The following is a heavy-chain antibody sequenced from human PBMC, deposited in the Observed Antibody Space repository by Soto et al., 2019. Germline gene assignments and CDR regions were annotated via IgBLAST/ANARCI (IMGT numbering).Heavy chain of an antibody. CDR1: GGSFSGYY. D-gene: IGHD6-19*01. J-gene: IGHJ3*02. V-gene: IGHV4-34*01. Sequence: SETLSLTCAVYGGSFSGYYWSWIRQPPGKGLEWIGEINHSGSTNYNPSLKSRVTISVDTSKNQFSLKLSSVTAADTAVYYCASERPSYSSGNDAFDIWGQGTMVTVSS. CDR3: ASERPSYSSGNDAFDI. CDR2: INHSGST.